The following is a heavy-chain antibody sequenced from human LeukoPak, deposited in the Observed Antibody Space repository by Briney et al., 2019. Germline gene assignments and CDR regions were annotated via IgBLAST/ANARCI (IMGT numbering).Heavy chain of an antibody. CDR2: INSGSTYT. J-gene: IGHJ4*02. CDR3: ARSLTTLTYEGY. D-gene: IGHD1-1*01. CDR1: GFTLSSYM. V-gene: IGHV3-21*01. Sequence: GGSLRLSCAASGFTLSSYMMNWVRQAPGKGLEWVSSINSGSTYTYYTESVKGRFTVSRDNAKNSLFLQMNSLRAEDTAIYYCARSLTTLTYEGYWGQGTLVIVSS.